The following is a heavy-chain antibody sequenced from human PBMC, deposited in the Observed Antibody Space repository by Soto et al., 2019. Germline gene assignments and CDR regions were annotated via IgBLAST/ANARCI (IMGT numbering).Heavy chain of an antibody. CDR2: IYASGNT. CDR1: GASLSGFY. D-gene: IGHD1-1*01. J-gene: IGHJ5*02. V-gene: IGHV4-4*07. CDR3: VRNGTKTLRDWFDP. Sequence: SETLSLTCTVSGASLSGFYWSWIRKSAGKGLEWIGRIYASGNTDYNPSLKSRVMRSVDTTQKKFSLKLRSVTAADTAVYYCVRNGTKTLRDWFDPPGQRSLVTVSS.